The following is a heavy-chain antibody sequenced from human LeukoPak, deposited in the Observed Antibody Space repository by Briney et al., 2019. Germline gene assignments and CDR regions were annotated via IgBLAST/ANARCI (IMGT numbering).Heavy chain of an antibody. D-gene: IGHD2-15*01. V-gene: IGHV3-15*01. CDR2: IKTKTDGGTT. CDR1: GITFTNAW. CDR3: TTGDCSGDSCYSEYFDY. J-gene: IGHJ4*02. Sequence: PGGSLRLSCEASGITFTNAWMNWVRQAPGKGLQWVGRIKTKTDGGTTDYAAPVKDRFTISREDSKNTLYLQMNGLKTEDTAVYYCTTGDCSGDSCYSEYFDYWGQGTLVTVSS.